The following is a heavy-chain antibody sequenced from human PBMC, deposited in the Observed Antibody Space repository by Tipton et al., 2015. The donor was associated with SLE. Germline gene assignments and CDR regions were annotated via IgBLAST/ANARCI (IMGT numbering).Heavy chain of an antibody. CDR1: GFTFSNYE. D-gene: IGHD3-3*01. Sequence: SLRLSCAASGFTFSNYEMNWVRQAPGKGLEWISFITTSGTTTSYADSVKGRFTISRDNAKNSPYLQMNGLRAEDTAVYCCANDLPGERDFDYWGQGTLVTVSS. CDR3: ANDLPGERDFDY. CDR2: ITTSGTTT. V-gene: IGHV3-48*03. J-gene: IGHJ4*02.